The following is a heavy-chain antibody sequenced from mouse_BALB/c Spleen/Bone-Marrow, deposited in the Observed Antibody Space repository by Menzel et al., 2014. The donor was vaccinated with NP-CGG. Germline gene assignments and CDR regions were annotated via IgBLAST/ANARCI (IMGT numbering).Heavy chain of an antibody. CDR3: AYYRYDVNY. D-gene: IGHD2-14*01. Sequence: DLVKPGASVKLSCKASGYTFTSYWINWIKQRPGQGLEWIGRIAPGSGSTYYNEMFKGKAILTVDTSSSTAYIQLSSLSSEDSAVYFGAYYRYDVNYGGQGTTLTVSS. V-gene: IGHV1S41*01. CDR1: GYTFTSYW. CDR2: IAPGSGST. J-gene: IGHJ2*01.